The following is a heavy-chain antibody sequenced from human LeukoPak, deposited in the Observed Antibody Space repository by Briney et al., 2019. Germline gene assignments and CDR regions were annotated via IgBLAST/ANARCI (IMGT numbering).Heavy chain of an antibody. J-gene: IGHJ4*02. CDR2: IIPIFGTA. CDR1: GGTFSSYA. D-gene: IGHD3-3*01. V-gene: IGHV1-69*05. CDR3: ARGIFWSGYYLDY. Sequence: GAAVKVSCKASGGTFSSYAISGVRQAPGQGLEWMGRIIPIFGTANYAQKFQGRVTITTDESTSTAYMELSSLRSEDTAVYYCARGIFWSGYYLDYWGQGTLVTVSS.